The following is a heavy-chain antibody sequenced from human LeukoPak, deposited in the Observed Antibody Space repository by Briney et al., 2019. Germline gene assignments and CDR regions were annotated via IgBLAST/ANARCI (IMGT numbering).Heavy chain of an antibody. J-gene: IGHJ4*02. CDR1: GFTVSSNY. Sequence: GGPLRLSCAASGFTVSSNYMSWVRQAPGKGLEWVPVIYSGGSTYYADSVKGRFTISRDNSKNTLYLQMNSLRVEDTAVYYCARVSFRYYFDYWGQGTLVTVPS. D-gene: IGHD2-21*01. CDR3: ARVSFRYYFDY. V-gene: IGHV3-53*01. CDR2: IYSGGST.